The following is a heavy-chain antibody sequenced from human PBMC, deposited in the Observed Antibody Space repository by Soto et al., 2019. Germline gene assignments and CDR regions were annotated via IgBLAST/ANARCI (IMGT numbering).Heavy chain of an antibody. CDR2: IYYSGST. V-gene: IGHV4-61*01. D-gene: IGHD1-7*01. CDR1: GGSVSSGSYY. J-gene: IGHJ5*02. Sequence: SETLSLTCTVSGGSVSSGSYYWSWIRQPPGKGLEWIGYIYYSGSTNYNPSLKSRVTISVDTSKNQFSLKLSSVTAADTAVYYCARVRGSPELPPEVVWFDPWGQGTLVTVSS. CDR3: ARVRGSPELPPEVVWFDP.